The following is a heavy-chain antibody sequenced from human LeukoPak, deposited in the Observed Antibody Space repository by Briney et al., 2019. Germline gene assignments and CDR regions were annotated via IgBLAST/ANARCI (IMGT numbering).Heavy chain of an antibody. CDR2: MNPNSGNT. J-gene: IGHJ4*02. D-gene: IGHD5-18*01. CDR3: AIHRSSYGVLGY. V-gene: IGHV1-8*01. Sequence: AAVKVPCKASGYTFTSYDINWVRQATGQGLEWMGWMNPNSGNTGYAQKFQGRVTMTRNTSISTAYMELSSLRSEDTAVYYCAIHRSSYGVLGYWGQGTLVIVSS. CDR1: GYTFTSYD.